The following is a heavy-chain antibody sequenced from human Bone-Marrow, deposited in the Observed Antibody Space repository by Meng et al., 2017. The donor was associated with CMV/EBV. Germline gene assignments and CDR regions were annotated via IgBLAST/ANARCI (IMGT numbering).Heavy chain of an antibody. CDR2: ISSSSSYI. CDR3: ARQIDEKYIVVVPAAIRGIAY. V-gene: IGHV3-21*01. D-gene: IGHD2-2*02. Sequence: GGSLRLSCAASGFTFSSYSMNWVRQAPGKGLEWVSSISSSSSYIYYADSVKGRFTISRDNAKNSLYLQMNSLRAEDTAVYYCARQIDEKYIVVVPAAIRGIAYWGQGQLVNVSS. J-gene: IGHJ4*02. CDR1: GFTFSSYS.